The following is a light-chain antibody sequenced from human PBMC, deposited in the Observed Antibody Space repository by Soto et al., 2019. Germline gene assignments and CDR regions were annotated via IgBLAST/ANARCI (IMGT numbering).Light chain of an antibody. J-gene: IGKJ1*01. CDR3: QQRSDWSSIT. CDR2: LAS. Sequence: EIVLTQSPATLSSFPGDRVTLSCRASQAVNTRLAWYQHKPGQAPRLLIYLASNRAAGVPARFSGSGSGTDFTLTISSLQPEDFAVYYCQQRSDWSSITFGQGTKVDIK. CDR1: QAVNTR. V-gene: IGKV3D-11*03.